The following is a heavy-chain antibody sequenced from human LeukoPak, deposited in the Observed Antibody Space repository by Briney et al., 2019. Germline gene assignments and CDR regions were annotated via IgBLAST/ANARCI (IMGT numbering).Heavy chain of an antibody. J-gene: IGHJ5*01. V-gene: IGHV1-18*01. CDR1: GYTFTSYS. CDR3: ARDYSMGANLYNWFDP. D-gene: IGHD1-26*01. CDR2: ISSYNANT. Sequence: ASVKLTFKASGYTFTSYSISWIRHAPAQGLELMGWISSYNANTNYAQKFQGRVTMTTDTSTSTVYMERRSLRSDDTAVYYCARDYSMGANLYNWFDPWGQGTLLTVSS.